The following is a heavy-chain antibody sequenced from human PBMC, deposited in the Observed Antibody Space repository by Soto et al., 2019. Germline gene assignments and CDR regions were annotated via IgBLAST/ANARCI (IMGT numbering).Heavy chain of an antibody. Sequence: ASVKVSCKASGYTFTSYDINWVRQATGQGLGWMGWMNPNSGNTGYAQKFQGRVTMTRNTSISTAYMELSSLRSEDTAVYYCAIVKLADTAMENFDYWGQGTQVTVSS. CDR3: AIVKLADTAMENFDY. D-gene: IGHD5-18*01. CDR2: MNPNSGNT. V-gene: IGHV1-8*01. CDR1: GYTFTSYD. J-gene: IGHJ4*02.